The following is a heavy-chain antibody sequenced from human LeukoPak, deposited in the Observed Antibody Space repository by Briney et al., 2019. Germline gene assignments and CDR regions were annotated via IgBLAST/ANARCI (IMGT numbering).Heavy chain of an antibody. CDR1: GFTFSSYA. D-gene: IGHD6-19*01. CDR3: ARVGGSSGWNLGWFDP. CDR2: ISYDGSNK. V-gene: IGHV3-30-3*01. Sequence: GGSLRLSCAASGFTFSSYAMHWVRQAPGKGLGWVSVISYDGSNKYYADSVKGRFTISRDNFKNTLYVQMNSLRAEDTAVYYCARVGGSSGWNLGWFDPWGQGTLVTVSS. J-gene: IGHJ5*02.